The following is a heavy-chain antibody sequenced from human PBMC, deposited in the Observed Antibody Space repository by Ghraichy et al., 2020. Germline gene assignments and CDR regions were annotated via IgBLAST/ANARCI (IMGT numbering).Heavy chain of an antibody. CDR2: IYYSGST. J-gene: IGHJ4*02. CDR1: GGSISNYY. D-gene: IGHD3-10*01. CDR3: ARDLVWGSGV. Sequence: SETLSLTCTVSGGSISNYYWSWIRQPPGKGLEWIGNIYYSGSTNYNPSLKSRVTISVDTSKNQFSLKLSSVTAADTAVYYCARDLVWGSGVWGQGTLVTVSS. V-gene: IGHV4-59*01.